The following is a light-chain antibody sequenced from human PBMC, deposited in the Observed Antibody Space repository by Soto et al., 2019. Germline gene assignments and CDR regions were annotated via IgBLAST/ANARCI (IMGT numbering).Light chain of an antibody. V-gene: IGKV1-12*01. J-gene: IGKJ4*01. CDR3: QQTNSFPLT. CDR1: QDITTK. CDR2: AAS. Sequence: DIQMTQSPSSVSASVGDRLTITCRASQDITTKLAWYQQRPGKAPNLLIHAASRLQSGVASRFSGSGSGTDFTLIISSLQPEDFATYYCQQTNSFPLTFGGGTKVEIK.